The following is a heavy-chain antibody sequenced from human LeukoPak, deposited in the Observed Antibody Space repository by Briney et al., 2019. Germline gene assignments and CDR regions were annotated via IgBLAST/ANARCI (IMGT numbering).Heavy chain of an antibody. Sequence: AASVKVSCKASGYTFTRYRISWVRPAPGQVLECMAWISAYYGNTNYAQKLHGRVTMTTDTSTSTDYLELSSLRSEDTAVYYCARDNSVRDEAWWFNPWGQGTLVTVSS. CDR1: GYTFTRYR. V-gene: IGHV1-18*01. CDR3: ARDNSVRDEAWWFNP. CDR2: ISAYYGNT. J-gene: IGHJ5*02. D-gene: IGHD5-24*01.